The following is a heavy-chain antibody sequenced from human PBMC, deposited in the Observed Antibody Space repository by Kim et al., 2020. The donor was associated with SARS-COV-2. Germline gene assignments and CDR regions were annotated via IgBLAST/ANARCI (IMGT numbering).Heavy chain of an antibody. CDR2: IYHSGST. V-gene: IGHV4-4*02. J-gene: IGHJ5*01. D-gene: IGHD6-13*01. Sequence: SETLSLTCAVSGGSISSSNWWSWVRQPPGKGLEWIGEIYHSGSTNYNPSLKSRVTISVDRSKIQFSLKLSSVTAADTAVYYCAGVSSSWYGGADSWGQGTLVTVSS. CDR1: GGSISSSNW. CDR3: AGVSSSWYGGADS.